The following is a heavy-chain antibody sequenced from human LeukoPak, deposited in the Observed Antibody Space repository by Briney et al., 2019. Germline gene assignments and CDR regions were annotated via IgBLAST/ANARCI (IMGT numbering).Heavy chain of an antibody. CDR1: GFTFGDYA. V-gene: IGHV3-49*04. CDR2: IRSKAYGGTS. D-gene: IGHD6-13*01. CDR3: TRGLFYSSSWFGY. Sequence: PGGSLRLSCTASGFTFGDYAMSWVRQAPGKGLEWVGFIRSKAYGGTSEYAASVRGRFTISRDDSKSIAYLQINSLKIEDTSVYYCTRGLFYSSSWFGYWGQGTLVTVSS. J-gene: IGHJ4*02.